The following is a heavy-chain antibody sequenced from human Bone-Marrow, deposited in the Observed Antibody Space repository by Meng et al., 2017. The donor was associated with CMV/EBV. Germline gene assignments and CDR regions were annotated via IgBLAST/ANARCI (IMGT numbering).Heavy chain of an antibody. J-gene: IGHJ3*02. CDR3: ASTTIVGATTGAFDI. CDR2: IDPNTGAT. CDR1: GYTFNGYY. V-gene: IGHV1-18*04. Sequence: ASVKVSCKASGYTFNGYYIHWVRQAPGQGLEWLGWIDPNTGATNYAQKLQGRVTMTTDTSTSTAYMELRSLRSDDTAVYYCASTTIVGATTGAFDIWGQGTRVTVSS. D-gene: IGHD1-26*01.